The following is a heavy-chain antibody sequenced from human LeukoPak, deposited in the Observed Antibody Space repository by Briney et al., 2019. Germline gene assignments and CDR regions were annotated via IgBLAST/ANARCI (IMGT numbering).Heavy chain of an antibody. V-gene: IGHV1-69*04. J-gene: IGHJ4*02. CDR1: GGTFSSYA. Sequence: SVKVSCKASGGTFSSYAISWVRQAPGQGLEWMGRIIPILGIANYAQKFQGRVTITADKSTSTAYMELRSLRSDDTAVYYCARARVVVAATGPVPIDYWGQGTLVTVSS. D-gene: IGHD2-15*01. CDR2: IIPILGIA. CDR3: ARARVVVAATGPVPIDY.